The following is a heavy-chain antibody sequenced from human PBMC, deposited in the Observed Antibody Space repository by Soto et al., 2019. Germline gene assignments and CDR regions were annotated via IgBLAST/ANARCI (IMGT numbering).Heavy chain of an antibody. CDR2: TYYRSKWYF. D-gene: IGHD1-1*01. J-gene: IGHJ6*03. Sequence: SHTLSLPCAISGYSVSSNSACLSFINQTPSRGLEWLGRTYYRSKWYFNYAVSVESRITINPDTSKNQFSLQLSSVTPDDTAVYYCARGSWDDVSGHYYMDVWGKGTTVTVSS. CDR3: ARGSWDDVSGHYYMDV. V-gene: IGHV6-1*01. CDR1: GYSVSSNSAC.